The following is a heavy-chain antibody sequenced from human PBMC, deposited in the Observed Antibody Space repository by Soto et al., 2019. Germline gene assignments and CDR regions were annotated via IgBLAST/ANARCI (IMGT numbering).Heavy chain of an antibody. CDR1: GGSISSYD. Sequence: PSETLSLTCTVSGGSISSYDWSRIRQPPGKGLEWIGYIYYSGSTSYNPSLKSRVTISVDTSKNQFSLKLSSVTAADTAVYYCASLGGAGFGEPYYYYGMDVWGQRTTVTGS. CDR3: ASLGGAGFGEPYYYYGMDV. CDR2: IYYSGST. J-gene: IGHJ6*02. V-gene: IGHV4-59*01. D-gene: IGHD3-10*01.